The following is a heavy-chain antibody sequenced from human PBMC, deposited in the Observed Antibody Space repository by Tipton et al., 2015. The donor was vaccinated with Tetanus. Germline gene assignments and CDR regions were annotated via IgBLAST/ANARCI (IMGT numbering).Heavy chain of an antibody. CDR1: GFPFSNYA. Sequence: SLRLSCAASGFPFSNYAMSWVRQAPGKGLEWVSTISGSGDYTYYADSAKGQFTISRDNSKNTLSLQMNSLRADDTAVYYCAKGGGHSGSWSDYLDSWGQGTLVTVSS. CDR2: ISGSGDYT. D-gene: IGHD6-13*01. V-gene: IGHV3-23*01. CDR3: AKGGGHSGSWSDYLDS. J-gene: IGHJ4*02.